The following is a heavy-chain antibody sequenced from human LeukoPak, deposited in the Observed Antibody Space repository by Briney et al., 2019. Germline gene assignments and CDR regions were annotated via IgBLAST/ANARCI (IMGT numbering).Heavy chain of an antibody. CDR1: GFTFSSYG. J-gene: IGHJ4*02. CDR3: AKAHFGVGATHYFDS. CDR2: LTGSGDNT. D-gene: IGHD1-26*01. Sequence: GGSLRLSCAASGFTFSSYGMSWVRQAPGKGLEWVSALTGSGDNTYYADFVKGRFTISRDNSKNILYLQMNSLRTEDTAVYYCAKAHFGVGATHYFDSWGQGTLVTVSS. V-gene: IGHV3-23*01.